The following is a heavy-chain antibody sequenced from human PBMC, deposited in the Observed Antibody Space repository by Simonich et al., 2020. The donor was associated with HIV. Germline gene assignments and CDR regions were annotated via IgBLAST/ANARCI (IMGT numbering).Heavy chain of an antibody. J-gene: IGHJ4*02. CDR2: IYWDDDK. V-gene: IGHV2-5*02. D-gene: IGHD3-10*01. CDR1: GFSLSTSGVG. Sequence: QITLKESGPTLVKPTQTLTLTCTFSGFSLSTSGVGVGWIRQPPGKALVWLALIYWDDDKSNSPSLKSRLTITKDTSKNQVVLTMTNMDPVDTATYYCAHSPGGGSGSYYNYFDYWGQGTLVTVSS. CDR3: AHSPGGGSGSYYNYFDY.